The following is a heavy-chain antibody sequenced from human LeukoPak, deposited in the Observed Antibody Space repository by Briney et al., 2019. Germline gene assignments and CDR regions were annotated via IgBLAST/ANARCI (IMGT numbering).Heavy chain of an antibody. CDR3: ARGIAAAGPWDY. Sequence: PSETLSLTCTVSGGSISSSSYYWGWIRQPPGKGLEWIGSIYYSGSTYYNPSLKSRVTISVDTSKNQFSLKLSSVTAADTAVYYCARGIAAAGPWDYWGQGTLVTVSS. CDR2: IYYSGST. CDR1: GGSISSSSYY. J-gene: IGHJ4*02. V-gene: IGHV4-39*07. D-gene: IGHD6-13*01.